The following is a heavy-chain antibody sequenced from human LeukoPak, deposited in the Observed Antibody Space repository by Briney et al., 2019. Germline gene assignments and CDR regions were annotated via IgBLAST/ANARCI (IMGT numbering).Heavy chain of an antibody. D-gene: IGHD2-15*01. CDR2: ISGSGGST. CDR3: AKQKLPPWYYGMDV. V-gene: IGHV3-23*01. CDR1: GFTLSSYA. J-gene: IGHJ6*02. Sequence: PGGSLRLSCAAFGFTLSSYAMSWVRQAPGKGLEWVSAISGSGGSTYYADSVKGRFTISRDNSKNTLYLQMNSLRAEDTAVYYCAKQKLPPWYYGMDVWGQGTTVTVSS.